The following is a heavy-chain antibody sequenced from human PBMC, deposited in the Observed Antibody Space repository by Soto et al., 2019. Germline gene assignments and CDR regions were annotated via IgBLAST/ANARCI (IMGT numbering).Heavy chain of an antibody. CDR1: GFTFSSYA. CDR2: ISGSGTIT. Sequence: PGGSLRLSCAASGFTFSSYAMSWVRQAPGKGLEWVSGISGSGTITYYADSVKGRFTISRDNSKNTLSLQMNSLRAEDTAVYYCAKATASERPFDYWGQGTLVTVSS. J-gene: IGHJ4*02. D-gene: IGHD3-10*01. V-gene: IGHV3-23*01. CDR3: AKATASERPFDY.